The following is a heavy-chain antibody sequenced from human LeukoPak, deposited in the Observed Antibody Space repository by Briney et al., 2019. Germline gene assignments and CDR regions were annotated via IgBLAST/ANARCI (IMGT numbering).Heavy chain of an antibody. CDR2: ISAYNGNT. V-gene: IGHV1-18*01. CDR1: GYTFTSYG. Sequence: GASVKVSRKASGYTFTSYGISWVRQAPGQGLEWMGWISAYNGNTNYAQKLQGRVTMTTDTSTSTAYMELRSLRSDDTAVYYCARFRKNYYDSSGYYYYYYYMDVWGNGTTVTVSS. D-gene: IGHD3-22*01. CDR3: ARFRKNYYDSSGYYYYYYYMDV. J-gene: IGHJ6*03.